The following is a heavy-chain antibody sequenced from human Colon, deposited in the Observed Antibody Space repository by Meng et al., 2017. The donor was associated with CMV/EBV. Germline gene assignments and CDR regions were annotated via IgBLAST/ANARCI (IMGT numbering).Heavy chain of an antibody. CDR1: KCSIRSSSCY. V-gene: IGHV4-39*01. Sequence: ESGPGLVKPSGTLSLTCSVSKCSIRSSSCYWGWIRQPPGKGLEWIGSIYYSGGTYYNPSLKSRVTISVDTSKNQFSLKLSSVTAADTAVYYCARRARYCTGGICYRGRFDYWGQGTLVTVSS. CDR2: IYYSGGT. J-gene: IGHJ4*02. CDR3: ARRARYCTGGICYRGRFDY. D-gene: IGHD2-8*02.